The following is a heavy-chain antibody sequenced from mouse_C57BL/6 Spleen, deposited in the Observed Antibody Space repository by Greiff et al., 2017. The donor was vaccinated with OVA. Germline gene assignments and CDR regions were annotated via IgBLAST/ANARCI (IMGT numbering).Heavy chain of an antibody. CDR3: ARDYGN. D-gene: IGHD1-1*01. CDR1: GYTFTDYY. CDR2: INPNNGGT. J-gene: IGHJ3*01. Sequence: EVQLQQSGPELVKPGASVKISCKASGYTFTDYYMNWVKQSHGKSLEWIGDINPNNGGTSYNQKFKGKATLTVDKSSSTAYMELRSLTSEDSAVYYCARDYGNWGQGTLVTVSA. V-gene: IGHV1-26*01.